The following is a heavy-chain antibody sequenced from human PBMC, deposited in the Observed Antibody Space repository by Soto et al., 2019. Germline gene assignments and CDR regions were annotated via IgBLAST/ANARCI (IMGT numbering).Heavy chain of an antibody. J-gene: IGHJ4*02. V-gene: IGHV4-31*03. CDR1: GGSISSGGYY. Sequence: SETLSLTCTVSGGSISSGGYYWSWIRQHPGKGLEWIGYIYYSGSTYYNPSLKSRVTISVDTSKNQFSLKLSSVTAADTAVYYCARVVRFLEWLSYYFDYWGQGTLVTVSS. CDR3: ARVVRFLEWLSYYFDY. D-gene: IGHD3-3*01. CDR2: IYYSGST.